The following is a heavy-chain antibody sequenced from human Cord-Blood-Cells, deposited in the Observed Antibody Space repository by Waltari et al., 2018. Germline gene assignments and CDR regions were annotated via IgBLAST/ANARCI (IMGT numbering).Heavy chain of an antibody. CDR3: ARYDSSGYYYY. J-gene: IGHJ4*02. Sequence: EVQLVESGGGLVQPGRSLRLSCAASGFTFDDYAMHWVRQAPGKGLEWVSGISWKSGSIGYADSVKGRFTISRDNAKNSLYLQMNSLRAEDTALYYCARYDSSGYYYYWGQGTLVTVSS. CDR1: GFTFDDYA. D-gene: IGHD3-22*01. CDR2: ISWKSGSI. V-gene: IGHV3-9*01.